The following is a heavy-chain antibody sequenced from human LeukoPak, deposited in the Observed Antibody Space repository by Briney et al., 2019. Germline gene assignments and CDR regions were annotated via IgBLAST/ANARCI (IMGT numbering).Heavy chain of an antibody. D-gene: IGHD3-16*02. V-gene: IGHV3-30*18. CDR2: ISYDGSNE. J-gene: IGHJ4*02. Sequence: GGSLRLSCAASGFTFSSYGMHWVRQAPGKGLEWVAVISYDGSNEYYADSVKGRFTMSGDNSRNMLYLQMNSLRDEDTAKYYCAKTVSGSYSYQGGDYWGQGTLVTVSS. CDR3: AKTVSGSYSYQGGDY. CDR1: GFTFSSYG.